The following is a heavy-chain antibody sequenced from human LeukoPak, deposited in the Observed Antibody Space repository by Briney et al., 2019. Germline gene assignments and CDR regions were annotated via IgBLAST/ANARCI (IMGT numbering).Heavy chain of an antibody. J-gene: IGHJ3*02. CDR3: ARGAVATIMTYYYDSSGSPHGNAFDI. D-gene: IGHD3-22*01. V-gene: IGHV1-3*01. CDR2: INAGNGNT. CDR1: GYTFTSYA. Sequence: GASVKVSCKASGYTFTSYAMHWVRQAPGQRLEWMGWINAGNGNTKYSQKFQGRVTITRDTSASTAYMELSSLRSEDTAVYYCARGAVATIMTYYYDSSGSPHGNAFDIWGQGTMVTVSS.